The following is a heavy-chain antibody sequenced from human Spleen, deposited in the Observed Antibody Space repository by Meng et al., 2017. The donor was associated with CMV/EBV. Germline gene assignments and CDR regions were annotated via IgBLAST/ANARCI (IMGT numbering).Heavy chain of an antibody. CDR2: IYYSGST. V-gene: IGHV4-61*01. Sequence: SETLSLSCTVSGGSVSSSSYYWSWIRQPPGKGLEWIGYIYYSGSTNYNPSLKSRVTISVDTSKNQFSLKLSSVTAADTAVYYCARGMVVVVAAEDWFDPWGQGTLVTVSS. CDR1: GGSVSSSSYY. D-gene: IGHD2-15*01. J-gene: IGHJ5*02. CDR3: ARGMVVVVAAEDWFDP.